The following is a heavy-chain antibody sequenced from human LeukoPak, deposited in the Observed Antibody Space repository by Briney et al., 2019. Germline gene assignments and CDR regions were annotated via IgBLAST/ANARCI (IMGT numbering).Heavy chain of an antibody. CDR2: IYYSGST. J-gene: IGHJ2*01. CDR3: ASLIAVAGTAHPDWYFDL. V-gene: IGHV4-59*01. CDR1: GGSISSYY. Sequence: SETLSLTCTVSGGSISSYYWSWLRQPPGKGLEWIGYIYYSGSTNYNPSLKSRVTISVDTSKNQFSLKLSSVTAADTAVYYCASLIAVAGTAHPDWYFDLWGRGTLVTVSS. D-gene: IGHD6-19*01.